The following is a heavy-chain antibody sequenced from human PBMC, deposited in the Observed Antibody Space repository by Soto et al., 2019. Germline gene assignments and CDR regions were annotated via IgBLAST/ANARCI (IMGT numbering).Heavy chain of an antibody. CDR3: ARGMASGSGWYYFDY. D-gene: IGHD6-19*01. CDR2: IIPIFGTA. V-gene: IGHV1-69*13. CDR1: GGTFSSYA. J-gene: IGHJ4*02. Sequence: SVKVSCKASGGTFSSYAISWVRQAPGQGLEWMGGIIPIFGTANYAQKFQGRVTITADESTSTAYMELSSLRSEDTAVYYCARGMASGSGWYYFDYWGQGTLVTVS.